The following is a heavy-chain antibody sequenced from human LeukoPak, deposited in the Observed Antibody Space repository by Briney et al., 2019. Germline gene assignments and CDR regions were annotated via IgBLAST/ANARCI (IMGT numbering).Heavy chain of an antibody. CDR1: GYSISSGYY. J-gene: IGHJ4*02. CDR2: IYHSGST. D-gene: IGHD6-13*01. Sequence: SGTLSLTCTVSGYSISSGYYWGWIRQPPGKGLEWIGSIYHSGSTYYNPSLKSRVTISVDTSKNQFSLKLSSVTAADTAVYYCARAGDRIAAAGTFDYWGQGTLVTVSS. CDR3: ARAGDRIAAAGTFDY. V-gene: IGHV4-38-2*02.